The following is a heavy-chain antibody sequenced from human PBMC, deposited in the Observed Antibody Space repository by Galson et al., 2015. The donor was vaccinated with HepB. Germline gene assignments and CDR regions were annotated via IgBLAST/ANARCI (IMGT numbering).Heavy chain of an antibody. CDR2: ITGSGDST. J-gene: IGHJ4*02. CDR3: AKERGALWVYFDN. V-gene: IGHV3-23*01. D-gene: IGHD3-10*01. CDR1: GFTFSSYA. Sequence: SLRLSCAASGFTFSSYAMSWVRQAPGKGLEWVSVITGSGDSTYYADSVEGRFTISRDNSKNTLYLQMNSLRAEDTAVYFCAKERGALWVYFDNWGQGTLVTVSS.